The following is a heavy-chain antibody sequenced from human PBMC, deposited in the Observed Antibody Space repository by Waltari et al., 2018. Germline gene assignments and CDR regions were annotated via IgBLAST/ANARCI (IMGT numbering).Heavy chain of an antibody. CDR3: AKGGYYDFWSGYYSSEYYFDY. CDR1: GFTFSSYA. Sequence: EVQLLESGGGLVQPGGSLRLSCAASGFTFSSYAMSWVRQAPGKGMEWVSAISGSGCSTYHADFVKCRFTISRDNSKNTLYLQMNSLRAEDTAVYYCAKGGYYDFWSGYYSSEYYFDYWGQGTLVTVSS. D-gene: IGHD3-3*01. CDR2: ISGSGCST. V-gene: IGHV3-23*01. J-gene: IGHJ4*02.